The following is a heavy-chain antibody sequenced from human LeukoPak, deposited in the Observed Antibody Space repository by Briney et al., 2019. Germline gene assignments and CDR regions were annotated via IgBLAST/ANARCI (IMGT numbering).Heavy chain of an antibody. Sequence: SETLSLTCFVSGGSMSPYYWSWILQPPGKALEYIGYIHYNGNTNYNPSLMSRVTLSVDTSKNLFSLKLTSVTAADTAVYYCARQKSDPGYELDSWGQGTLVTVSS. CDR2: IHYNGNT. CDR1: GGSMSPYY. CDR3: ARQKSDPGYELDS. V-gene: IGHV4-59*08. J-gene: IGHJ4*02. D-gene: IGHD5-12*01.